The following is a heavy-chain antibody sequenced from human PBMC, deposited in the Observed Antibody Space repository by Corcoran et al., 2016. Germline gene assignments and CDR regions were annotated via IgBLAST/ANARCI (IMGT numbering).Heavy chain of an antibody. CDR3: ARHFSIGAFGVVIPHYYYYGMDV. D-gene: IGHD3-3*01. Sequence: QLQLQESGPGLVKPSETLSLTCTVSGGSISSSSYYWGWIRQPPGKGLEWIGSIYYSGCTYYNPSLKSRVTISVDTSKNQFSLKLSSVTAADTAVYYCARHFSIGAFGVVIPHYYYYGMDVWDQGTTVTVSS. CDR2: IYYSGCT. V-gene: IGHV4-39*01. CDR1: GGSISSSSYY. J-gene: IGHJ6*02.